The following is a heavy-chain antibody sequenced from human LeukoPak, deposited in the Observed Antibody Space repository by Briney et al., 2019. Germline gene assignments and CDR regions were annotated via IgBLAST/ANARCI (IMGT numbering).Heavy chain of an antibody. CDR1: GGTFSSYA. J-gene: IGHJ6*03. V-gene: IGHV1-69*05. Sequence: GASVKVSCKASGGTFSSYAISWVRQAPEQGLEWMGGIIPIFGTANYAQKFQGRVTITTDESTSTAYMELSSLRSEDTAVYYCGFGPESSYYYYYMDVWGKGTTVTVSS. D-gene: IGHD3-22*01. CDR2: IIPIFGTA. CDR3: GFGPESSYYYYYMDV.